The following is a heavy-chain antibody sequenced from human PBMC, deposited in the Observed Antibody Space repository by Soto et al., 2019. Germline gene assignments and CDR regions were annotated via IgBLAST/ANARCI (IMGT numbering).Heavy chain of an antibody. CDR3: ARDGRGLGKLSLFEY. CDR2: IYNGEST. V-gene: IGHV3-53*01. J-gene: IGHJ4*02. Sequence: EVQLVESGGGLIQPGGSLRLSCAASGFNVNTDYMNWVCQTPGKGLEWVSFIYNGESTHYADSVKGRFTISSDKSKNTLYLQMNSLRVEDTAVYYCARDGRGLGKLSLFEYWGQGTLVTVSS. D-gene: IGHD3-16*01. CDR1: GFNVNTDY.